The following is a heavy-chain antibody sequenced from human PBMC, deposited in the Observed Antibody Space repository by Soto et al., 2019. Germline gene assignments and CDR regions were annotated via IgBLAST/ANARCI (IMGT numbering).Heavy chain of an antibody. Sequence: PSGTLSLTCTVSGASISGFYLSWIRKSAGKGLEWIGRIYATGTTDYNPSLKSRVMMSVDTSKKQFSLKLRSVTAADTAVYYCVRDGTKTLREWFDPWGQGISVTV. CDR2: IYATGTT. J-gene: IGHJ5*02. V-gene: IGHV4-4*07. CDR3: VRDGTKTLREWFDP. D-gene: IGHD1-1*01. CDR1: GASISGFY.